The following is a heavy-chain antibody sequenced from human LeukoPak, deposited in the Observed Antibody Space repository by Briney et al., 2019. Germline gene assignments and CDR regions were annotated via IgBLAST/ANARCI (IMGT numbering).Heavy chain of an antibody. CDR2: ISGSGGST. V-gene: IGHV3-23*01. CDR3: AKDSPYDSITALYDY. CDR1: GFTFSSYS. J-gene: IGHJ4*02. Sequence: PGGSLRLSCAASGFTFSSYSTSCVRQAAGEGLGWVSSISGSGGSTYSADSVKGRFTISRDKSKNTLYLQMNSLRAELTSITHCAKDSPYDSITALYDYCGQGTPVTVSS. D-gene: IGHD3-22*01.